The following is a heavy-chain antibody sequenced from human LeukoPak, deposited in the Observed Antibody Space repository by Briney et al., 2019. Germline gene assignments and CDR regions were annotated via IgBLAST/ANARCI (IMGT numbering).Heavy chain of an antibody. J-gene: IGHJ4*02. Sequence: PGGSLRLSCAVSGFTVSSNYMSWVRQAPGKGLEWVSVLYSGGNTYYADSVKGRFTISRDNSKNTLYLQMNSLRAEDTAVYYCAKDYSGGYSSGHPDYWGQGTLVTVSS. CDR1: GFTVSSNY. V-gene: IGHV3-53*05. D-gene: IGHD6-19*01. CDR2: LYSGGNT. CDR3: AKDYSGGYSSGHPDY.